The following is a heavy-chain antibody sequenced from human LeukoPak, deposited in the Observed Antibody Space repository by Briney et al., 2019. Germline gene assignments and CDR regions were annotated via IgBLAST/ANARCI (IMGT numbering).Heavy chain of an antibody. CDR1: GFTFDDYA. D-gene: IGHD3-22*01. CDR2: ISWNSGSI. V-gene: IGHV3-9*01. Sequence: GRSLRLSCAASGFTFDDYAMHWVRQAPGKGLEWVSGISWNSGSIGYADSVKGRFTISRDNAKNSLYLQMNSLRAEDTALYYCAKAPYYYDSSGSRNSFFDYWGQGTLVTVSS. CDR3: AKAPYYYDSSGSRNSFFDY. J-gene: IGHJ4*02.